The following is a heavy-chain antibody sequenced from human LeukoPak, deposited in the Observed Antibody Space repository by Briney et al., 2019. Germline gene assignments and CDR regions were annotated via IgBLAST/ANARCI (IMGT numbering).Heavy chain of an antibody. CDR3: ARRIRSVGLPLDY. Sequence: ASVKVSCKASGYTFTSYDINWVRQATGQGLEWMGWMNPNSGNTGYAQKFQGRVTMTRNTSISTAYMELSSLRSEDTAVYYCARRIRSVGLPLDYWGQGTLVTVSS. CDR1: GYTFTSYD. CDR2: MNPNSGNT. D-gene: IGHD5-12*01. V-gene: IGHV1-8*01. J-gene: IGHJ4*02.